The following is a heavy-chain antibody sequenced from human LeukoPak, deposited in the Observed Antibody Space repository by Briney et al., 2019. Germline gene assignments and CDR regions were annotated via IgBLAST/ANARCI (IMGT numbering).Heavy chain of an antibody. D-gene: IGHD3-10*02. J-gene: IGHJ6*04. CDR1: GFTFSSYW. CDR3: AELGITMIGGV. Sequence: GGSLRLSCAASGFTFSSYWMTWVRQAPGKGLEWVANIKQDGSEKHYVESVKGRFTISRDNAKNSLYLQMNSLRAEDTAVYYCAELGITMIGGVWGKGTTVTVSS. V-gene: IGHV3-7*01. CDR2: IKQDGSEK.